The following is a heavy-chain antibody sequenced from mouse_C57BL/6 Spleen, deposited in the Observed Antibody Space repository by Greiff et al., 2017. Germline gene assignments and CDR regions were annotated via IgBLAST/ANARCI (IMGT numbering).Heavy chain of an antibody. D-gene: IGHD1-1*01. CDR2: IDPENGDT. CDR3: TTNYYGSRGYLDV. J-gene: IGHJ1*03. Sequence: VQLQQSGAELVRPGASVKLSCTASGFNIKDDYMHWVKQRPEQGLEWIGWIDPENGDTEYASKVQGKATITADTSSNTAYLQLSSLTSEDTAVYYCTTNYYGSRGYLDVWGTGTTVTGSS. V-gene: IGHV14-4*01. CDR1: GFNIKDDY.